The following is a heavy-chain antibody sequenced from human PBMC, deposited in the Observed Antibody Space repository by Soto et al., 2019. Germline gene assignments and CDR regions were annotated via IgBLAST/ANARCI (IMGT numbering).Heavy chain of an antibody. CDR3: ATWYPAAMPIDY. CDR1: GYTLTELS. J-gene: IGHJ4*02. V-gene: IGHV1-24*01. CDR2: FDPEDGET. Sequence: ASVKVSCKVSGYTLTELSMHWVRQAPGKGLEWMGGFDPEDGETIYAQKFQGRVTMTEDTSTDTAYMELSSLRSEDTAVYYCATWYPAAMPIDYWGQGTLVTVSS. D-gene: IGHD2-2*01.